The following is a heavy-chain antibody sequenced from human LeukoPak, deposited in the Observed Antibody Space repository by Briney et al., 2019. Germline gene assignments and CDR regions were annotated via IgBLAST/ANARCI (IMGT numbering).Heavy chain of an antibody. CDR3: ARHSATSGFFDY. Sequence: GESLKISCKGSGNSFSNYWIGWVRQMPGKGLEWMGIIYPGDSDTRYSPSFQGQVTFSADKSISTAYLQWSSLKASGTAIYYCARHSATSGFFDYWGQGTLVFVSS. CDR2: IYPGDSDT. V-gene: IGHV5-51*01. D-gene: IGHD1-26*01. CDR1: GNSFSNYW. J-gene: IGHJ4*02.